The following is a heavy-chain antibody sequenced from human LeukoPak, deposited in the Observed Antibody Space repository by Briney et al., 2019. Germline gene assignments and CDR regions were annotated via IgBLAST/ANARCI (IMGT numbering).Heavy chain of an antibody. CDR2: LSGNDGRT. V-gene: IGHV3-23*01. CDR3: AKYGLQCAEWLRPLNY. D-gene: IGHD3-3*01. Sequence: GGPLRLSCAPSGFTLSSYAMSWARHAPGEGREWVSHLSGNDGRTYYADCVKGRLTISRELTKHTLCPQMHTQRREHTATYHCAKYGLQCAEWLRPLNYWGRGKLVTVSA. J-gene: IGHJ4*02. CDR1: GFTLSSYA.